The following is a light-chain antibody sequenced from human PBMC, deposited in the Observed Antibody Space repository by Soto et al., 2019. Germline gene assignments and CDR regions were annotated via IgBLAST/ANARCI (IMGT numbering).Light chain of an antibody. J-gene: IGKJ1*01. V-gene: IGKV1-39*01. CDR1: QSVSTY. Sequence: DIQMTQFPSSLSASVGDSVTITCRASQSVSTYLNWYQQKPGEAPKLLIYGASTLQSGVPSRFNGSGFGTNFIFAISSLQLEDLATYYCQQSYRAQWTFGQGTKVDIK. CDR3: QQSYRAQWT. CDR2: GAS.